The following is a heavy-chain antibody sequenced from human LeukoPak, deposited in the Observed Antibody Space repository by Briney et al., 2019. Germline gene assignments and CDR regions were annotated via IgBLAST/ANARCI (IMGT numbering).Heavy chain of an antibody. CDR2: ISESGGST. V-gene: IGHV3-23*01. J-gene: IGHJ6*02. D-gene: IGHD3-3*01. CDR3: AREVDDQLSWSGYHIGDYYGMDV. Sequence: PGGSLRLSCVVSGFTFSTSAMSWVRQAPGKGLEWVSGISESGGSTYYADSVKGRFTSSRDNSKNTLYLQMNSLTAEDTAVYFCAREVDDQLSWSGYHIGDYYGMDVWGQGTTVTVSS. CDR1: GFTFSTSA.